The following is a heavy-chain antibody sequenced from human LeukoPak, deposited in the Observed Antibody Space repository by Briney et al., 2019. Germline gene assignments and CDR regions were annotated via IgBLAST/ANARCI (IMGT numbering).Heavy chain of an antibody. CDR3: ARVGHIVAAGTYDY. J-gene: IGHJ4*02. V-gene: IGHV4-59*12. CDR2: IFYSGSP. D-gene: IGHD6-13*01. Sequence: PSETLSLTCTVSGDSISSYYWSWIRQPPGKGLEWIGNIFYSGSPSYNPSLKSRVTTSFDTSKNQFSLKLSFVTAADTAVYYCARVGHIVAAGTYDYRGQGTLVTVSS. CDR1: GDSISSYY.